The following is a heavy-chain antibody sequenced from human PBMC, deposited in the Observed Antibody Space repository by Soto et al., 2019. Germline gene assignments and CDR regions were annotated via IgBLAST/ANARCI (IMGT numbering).Heavy chain of an antibody. V-gene: IGHV3-48*02. Sequence: EVQLVESGGGLVQPWGSLRLSCAASGFTFSSYSMNWVRQAPGKGLEWVSYISSSSSTIYYADSVKGRFTISRDNAKNSLYLQMNSLRDEDTAVYYCARGRPGYCSSTSCNEENWFDPWGQGTLVTVSS. D-gene: IGHD2-2*01. CDR2: ISSSSSTI. J-gene: IGHJ5*02. CDR3: ARGRPGYCSSTSCNEENWFDP. CDR1: GFTFSSYS.